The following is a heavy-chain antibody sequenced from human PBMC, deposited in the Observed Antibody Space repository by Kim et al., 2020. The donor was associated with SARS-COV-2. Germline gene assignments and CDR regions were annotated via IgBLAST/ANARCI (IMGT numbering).Heavy chain of an antibody. CDR1: GFTFSSYS. V-gene: IGHV3-48*04. Sequence: GGSLRLSCAASGFTFSSYSMNWVRQAPGKGLEWVSYISSSSSTIYYADSVKGRFTISRDNAKNSLYLQMNSLRAEDTAVYYCAREKVQIQLWPAAGYYYYGMDVWGQVTTVTVSS. CDR2: ISSSSSTI. D-gene: IGHD5-18*01. J-gene: IGHJ6*02. CDR3: AREKVQIQLWPAAGYYYYGMDV.